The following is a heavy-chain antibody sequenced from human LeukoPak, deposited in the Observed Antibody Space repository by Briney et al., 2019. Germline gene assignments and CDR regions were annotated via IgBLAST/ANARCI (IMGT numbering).Heavy chain of an antibody. D-gene: IGHD4-17*01. CDR3: ARGRRYGDFDY. CDR1: GGSISSYY. CDR2: IYYSGST. V-gene: IGHV4-59*01. Sequence: SETLSLTCTVSGGSISSYYWSWIRQPPGKGLEWIGYIYYSGSTNYNPSLKSRVTISVDTSKNQFSLKLSSVTAADTAVYYCARGRRYGDFDYWGQGTLVAVSS. J-gene: IGHJ4*02.